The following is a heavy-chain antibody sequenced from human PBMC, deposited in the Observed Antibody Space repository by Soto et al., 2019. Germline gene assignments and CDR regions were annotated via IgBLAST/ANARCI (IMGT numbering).Heavy chain of an antibody. CDR2: ISGSGGST. D-gene: IGHD6-19*01. CDR1: GFTFSSYA. CDR3: AKEGEHSSGWANFDY. J-gene: IGHJ4*02. Sequence: GGSLRLSSAASGFTFSSYAMSWVRQARGMGLEWVSAISGSGGSTYYADSVKGRFTISRDNSKNTLYLQMNSLRGEDTAVYYCAKEGEHSSGWANFDYWGQGTLVTVSS. V-gene: IGHV3-23*01.